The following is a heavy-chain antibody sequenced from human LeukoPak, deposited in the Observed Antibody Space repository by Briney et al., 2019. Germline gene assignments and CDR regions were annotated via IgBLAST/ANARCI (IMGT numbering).Heavy chain of an antibody. Sequence: SETLSLTCAVYGGSFSGYYWSWIRQPPGKGLEWIGEINHSGSTNYNPSLKSRVTISVDTSKNQFSLKLSSVTAADTAVYYCARGQGGSSGYSLAFYYYYYGMDVWGQGTTVTVSS. CDR2: INHSGST. D-gene: IGHD3-22*01. V-gene: IGHV4-34*01. J-gene: IGHJ6*02. CDR3: ARGQGGSSGYSLAFYYYYYGMDV. CDR1: GGSFSGYY.